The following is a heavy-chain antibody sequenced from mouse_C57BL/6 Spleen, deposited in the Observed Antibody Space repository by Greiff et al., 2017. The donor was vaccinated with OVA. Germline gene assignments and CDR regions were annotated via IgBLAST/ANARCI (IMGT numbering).Heavy chain of an antibody. Sequence: DVMLVESGGGLVKPGGSLKLSCAASGFTFSSYAMSWVRQTPDKRLEWVATISDGGSYTYYPDNVKGRFTISRDNAKNNLYLQRSHLKSEDTAMYYCARGYSNYLAWFAYWGQGTLVTVSA. CDR3: ARGYSNYLAWFAY. J-gene: IGHJ3*01. CDR2: ISDGGSYT. D-gene: IGHD2-5*01. CDR1: GFTFSSYA. V-gene: IGHV5-4*03.